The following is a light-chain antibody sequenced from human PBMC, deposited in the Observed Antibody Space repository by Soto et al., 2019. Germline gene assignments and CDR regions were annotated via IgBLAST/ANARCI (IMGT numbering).Light chain of an antibody. Sequence: EIVLTLSPAPLSLSPGERATLSCRASQSVSSYLAWYQQKPGQAPRLLIYDASNRATGIQARLSGRGSGTDFTLTISSLVQEDPADYYCQHRSNWPPYTFGQGNKLAIK. CDR3: QHRSNWPPYT. CDR1: QSVSSY. CDR2: DAS. V-gene: IGKV3-11*01. J-gene: IGKJ2*01.